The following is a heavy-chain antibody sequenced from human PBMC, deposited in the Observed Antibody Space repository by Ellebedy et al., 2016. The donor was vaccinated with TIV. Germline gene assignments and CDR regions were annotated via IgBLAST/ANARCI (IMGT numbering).Heavy chain of an antibody. CDR2: INAGNGNT. V-gene: IGHV1-3*01. D-gene: IGHD3-22*01. CDR1: GYTFTDFD. Sequence: AASVKVSCKASGYTFTDFDINWVRQATGQRLEWMGWINAGNGNTKYSQKFQGRVTITRDTSASTAYMELSSLRSEDTAVYYCARLSRVYDSSGYNWFDPWGQGTLVTVSS. CDR3: ARLSRVYDSSGYNWFDP. J-gene: IGHJ5*02.